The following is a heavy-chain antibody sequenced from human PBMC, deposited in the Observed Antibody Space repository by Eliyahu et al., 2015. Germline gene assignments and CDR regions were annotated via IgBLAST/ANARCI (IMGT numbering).Heavy chain of an antibody. CDR2: ISGSGATT. V-gene: IGHV3-23*01. Sequence: EVQLLESGGDLVQPGGSXRLSCAAXGFXFSDYAMXWVRQAPGTGLEWVSVISGSGATTXYADSVKGRFAISRDNSKNRLFLQMNRLRPEDTALYYCAKAPKAAAGGNLGDYWGQGTLVTVSS. D-gene: IGHD6-13*01. J-gene: IGHJ4*02. CDR3: AKAPKAAAGGNLGDY. CDR1: GFXFSDYA.